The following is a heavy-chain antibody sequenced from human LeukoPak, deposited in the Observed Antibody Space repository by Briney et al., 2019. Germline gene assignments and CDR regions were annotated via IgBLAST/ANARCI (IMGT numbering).Heavy chain of an antibody. Sequence: PGGSPRLSCAASGFTFSSYEMNWVRQAPGKGLEWVSYISSSGSTIYYADSVKGRFTISRDNAENSLYLQMNSLRAEDTAVYYCARVKYSRVVGAFDYWGQGTLVTVSS. V-gene: IGHV3-48*03. D-gene: IGHD6-6*01. CDR2: ISSSGSTI. J-gene: IGHJ4*02. CDR3: ARVKYSRVVGAFDY. CDR1: GFTFSSYE.